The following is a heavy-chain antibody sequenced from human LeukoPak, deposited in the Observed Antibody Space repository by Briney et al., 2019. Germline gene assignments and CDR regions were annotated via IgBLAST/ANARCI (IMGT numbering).Heavy chain of an antibody. CDR3: ARRLYLYDLGSPMFRHRGQWNFDL. J-gene: IGHJ2*01. CDR2: INHSAST. V-gene: IGHV4-34*01. D-gene: IGHD3-10*01. CDR1: GGSFGGYY. Sequence: PSETLSLTCAVYGGSFGGYYWSWIRQPPGKGLEWIGEINHSASTNYNSSLKSRVTMSIDTSKNQFSLRLSSVTAADTAVYYCARRLYLYDLGSPMFRHRGQWNFDLWGRGTLVTVSS.